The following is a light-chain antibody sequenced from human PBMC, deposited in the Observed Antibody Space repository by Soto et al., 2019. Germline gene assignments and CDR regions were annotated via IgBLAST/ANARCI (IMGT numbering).Light chain of an antibody. Sequence: EIVMTQSPATLSVSPGERATLSCRASQSVSSNLAWYQQKPGQAPRLLIYGASTRATGIPARFSGSGSGKEFTLTISSLQSEDFAVYYCQQYNNWPSWTVGQGTKVEI. CDR1: QSVSSN. CDR2: GAS. CDR3: QQYNNWPSWT. V-gene: IGKV3-15*01. J-gene: IGKJ1*01.